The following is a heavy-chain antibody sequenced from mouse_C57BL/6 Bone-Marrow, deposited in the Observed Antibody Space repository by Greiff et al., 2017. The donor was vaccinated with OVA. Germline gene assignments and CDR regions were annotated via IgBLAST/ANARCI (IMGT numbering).Heavy chain of an antibody. J-gene: IGHJ1*03. CDR1: GFTFSSYG. CDR3: ARHSYYGSSPYWYFDV. CDR2: ISSGGSYT. D-gene: IGHD1-1*01. Sequence: EVQRVESGGDLVKPGGSLKLSCAASGFTFSSYGMSWVRQTPDKRLEWVATISSGGSYTYYPDSVKGRFTISRDNAKNTLYLQMSSLKSEDTAMYYCARHSYYGSSPYWYFDVWGTGTTVTVSS. V-gene: IGHV5-6*01.